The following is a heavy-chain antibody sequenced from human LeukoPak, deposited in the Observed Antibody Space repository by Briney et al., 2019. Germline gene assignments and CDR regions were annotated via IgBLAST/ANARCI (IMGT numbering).Heavy chain of an antibody. CDR3: AREVPWVWNFDL. Sequence: PSQTLSLTCTVSGGSISSGDYYWSWIRQPPGTGLEWIGYIYYSGCTYYNPSLKSRLTISVDTSKNQFSLKLNSVTAADTAVYYCAREVPWVWNFDLWGRGTLVTVSS. D-gene: IGHD1-26*01. CDR1: GGSISSGDYY. J-gene: IGHJ2*01. CDR2: IYYSGCT. V-gene: IGHV4-30-4*01.